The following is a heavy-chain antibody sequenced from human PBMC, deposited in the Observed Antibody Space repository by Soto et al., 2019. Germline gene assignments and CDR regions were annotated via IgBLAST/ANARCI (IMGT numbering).Heavy chain of an antibody. D-gene: IGHD5-12*01. V-gene: IGHV4-59*01. CDR3: ARGYDWFDP. J-gene: IGHJ5*02. CDR1: GDSISSSY. CDR2: IYYSGST. Sequence: SETLSLTCSVSGDSISSSYWSWIRQPPGKGLEWIGYIYYSGSTNYNPSLKIRVTRSLDTSKNQFSLKVSSVTAADTAVYYCARGYDWFDPWGQGTLVTVSS.